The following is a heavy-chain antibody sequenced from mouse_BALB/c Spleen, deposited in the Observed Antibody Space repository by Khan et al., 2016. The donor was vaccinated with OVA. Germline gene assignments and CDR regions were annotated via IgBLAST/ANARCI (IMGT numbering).Heavy chain of an antibody. Sequence: QVRLQQSGAKLVRPGPPVKLSCKTSGYIFTSYWIHWVKQGPGQGLEWIARIYPGTDKPYYNEKFREKATLPADKSSSTAYRQPSSLKSEASASYCGASEEALYPIDHWGQGTTLTVSS. V-gene: IGHV1-66*01. CDR3: ASEEALYPIDH. CDR2: IYPGTDKP. D-gene: IGHD3-2*02. CDR1: GYIFTSYW. J-gene: IGHJ2*01.